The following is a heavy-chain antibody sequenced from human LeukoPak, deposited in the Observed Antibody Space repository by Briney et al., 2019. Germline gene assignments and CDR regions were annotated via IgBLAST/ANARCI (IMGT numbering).Heavy chain of an antibody. D-gene: IGHD3-22*01. V-gene: IGHV3-23*01. Sequence: GGSLRLSCAASGFTFSSYAMSWVRQAPGKGLERVSAISGSGGSTYYADSVKGRFTISRDNSKNTPYLQMNSLRAEDTAVYYCTKIGTYDSSGYYYHYFDYWGQGTLVTVSS. CDR1: GFTFSSYA. CDR2: ISGSGGST. J-gene: IGHJ4*02. CDR3: TKIGTYDSSGYYYHYFDY.